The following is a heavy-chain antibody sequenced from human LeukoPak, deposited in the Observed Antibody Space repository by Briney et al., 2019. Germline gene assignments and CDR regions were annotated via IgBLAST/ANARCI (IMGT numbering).Heavy chain of an antibody. V-gene: IGHV4-31*03. CDR3: ARAYPSSSTD. D-gene: IGHD2-2*01. CDR1: GGSISSGNYY. Sequence: SETLSLTCTVSGGSISSGNYYWSRIRQYPGKGLEWIGFISYTGSTHYNPSLKSRVTISQDTSQNQFSLRLSSVTAADTAVYYCARAYPSSSTDWGQGILVTVSS. J-gene: IGHJ4*02. CDR2: ISYTGST.